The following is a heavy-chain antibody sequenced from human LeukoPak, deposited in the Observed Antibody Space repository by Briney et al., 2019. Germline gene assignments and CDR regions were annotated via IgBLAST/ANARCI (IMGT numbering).Heavy chain of an antibody. V-gene: IGHV1-2*02. J-gene: IGHJ6*02. CDR1: GYTFTGYY. D-gene: IGHD4-17*01. Sequence: ASVKVSCKASGYTFTGYYMHWVRQAPGQGLEWMGWINPNSGGTNYAQKFQGRVTMTRDTSISTAYMELSGLRSGDTAVYYCARDDYGGQYYYYGMDVWGQGTTVTVSS. CDR3: ARDDYGGQYYYYGMDV. CDR2: INPNSGGT.